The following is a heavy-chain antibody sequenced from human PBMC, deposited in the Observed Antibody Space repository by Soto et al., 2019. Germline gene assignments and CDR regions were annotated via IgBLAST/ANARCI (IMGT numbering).Heavy chain of an antibody. J-gene: IGHJ3*02. Sequence: ASVKVSCKASGYTFTSYGISWVRQAPGQGLEWMGWISAYNGNTNYAQKLQGRVTMTTDTTTSTAYMELRSLRSDDTAVYYCARESASARTVAFDIWGQGTMVTVSS. CDR2: ISAYNGNT. V-gene: IGHV1-18*01. D-gene: IGHD6-6*01. CDR3: ARESASARTVAFDI. CDR1: GYTFTSYG.